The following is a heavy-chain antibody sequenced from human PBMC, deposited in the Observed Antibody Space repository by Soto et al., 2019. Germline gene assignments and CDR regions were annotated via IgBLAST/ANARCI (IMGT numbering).Heavy chain of an antibody. J-gene: IGHJ3*02. CDR3: ARDPRSGYDSSGYYYTGAFAI. D-gene: IGHD3-22*01. Sequence: SETLSLTCTVSGGSISSSSSYYWGWVRQPPGKGLEWIGYIYYSGSTYYNPSLKSRVTISVDTSKNQFSLKLSSVTAADTAVYYCARDPRSGYDSSGYYYTGAFAIWGQGTMVT. CDR1: GGSISSSSSYY. V-gene: IGHV4-31*03. CDR2: IYYSGST.